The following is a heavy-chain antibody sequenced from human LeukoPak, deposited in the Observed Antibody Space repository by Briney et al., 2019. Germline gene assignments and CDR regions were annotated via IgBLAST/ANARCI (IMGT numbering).Heavy chain of an antibody. Sequence: SETLSLTCTVSGASMSIYYWTWIRQAPGKGLEWIGYIHDGGSTNYNPSLKNRVTMLVDKSKNQFSLKLNSVTAADTAVYYCARGVSPSWFTLFDPWGQGTLVTVSS. J-gene: IGHJ5*02. CDR1: GASMSIYY. CDR3: ARGVSPSWFTLFDP. V-gene: IGHV4-59*01. D-gene: IGHD2-2*01. CDR2: IHDGGST.